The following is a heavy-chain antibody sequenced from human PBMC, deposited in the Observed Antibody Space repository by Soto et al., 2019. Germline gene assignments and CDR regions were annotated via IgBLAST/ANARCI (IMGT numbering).Heavy chain of an antibody. CDR3: VSDRGYGHASVPYS. V-gene: IGHV3-30*03. Sequence: QAHLVESGGGVVQPGRSLRLSCAASGFTFTSYGMHWVRQAPGTRLEWVAVISYDGGLQHCADSVKGRFTISRDNSKNMVLLQMNSLRAEDTAVYYCVSDRGYGHASVPYSWGQGTLVSVSS. CDR2: ISYDGGLQ. J-gene: IGHJ4*02. CDR1: GFTFTSYG. D-gene: IGHD5-18*01.